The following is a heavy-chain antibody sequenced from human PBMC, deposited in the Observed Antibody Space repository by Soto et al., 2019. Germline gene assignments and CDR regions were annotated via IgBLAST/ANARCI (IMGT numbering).Heavy chain of an antibody. D-gene: IGHD2-21*02. CDR3: ASCAVVTAIRDGGDAFDI. CDR2: ISYDGSNK. CDR1: GFTFSSYA. J-gene: IGHJ3*02. Sequence: QVQLVESGGGVVQPGRSLRLSCAASGFTFSSYAMHWVRQAPGKGLEWVAVISYDGSNKYYADSVKGRFTISRDNSKNTLYLQMNSLRAEDTAVYYCASCAVVTAIRDGGDAFDIWGQGTMVTVSS. V-gene: IGHV3-30-3*01.